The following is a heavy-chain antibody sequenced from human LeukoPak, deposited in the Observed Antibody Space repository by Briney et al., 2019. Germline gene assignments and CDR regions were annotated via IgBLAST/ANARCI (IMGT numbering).Heavy chain of an antibody. V-gene: IGHV6-1*01. Sequence: SQTLSLTCAISGDSVSSNSAAWSWIRQSPSRGLEWLGRTYYRSRWYNDYAVSVKSRIIINPDTSKNQFSLQLKSVTPEDTAVYYCARLFASGVDYWGQGTLVTVSS. D-gene: IGHD3-10*01. J-gene: IGHJ4*02. CDR1: GDSVSSNSAA. CDR3: ARLFASGVDY. CDR2: TYYRSRWYN.